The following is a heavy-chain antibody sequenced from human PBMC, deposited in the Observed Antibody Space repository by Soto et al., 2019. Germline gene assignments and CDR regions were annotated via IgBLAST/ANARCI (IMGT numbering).Heavy chain of an antibody. CDR2: IYNSGRT. Sequence: SETLSLTCTVSGGSISSYYWSWIRQPPGKGLEWIGYIYNSGRTNYNPSLKSRVTISVDTSKNQFSLKLSSVTAADTAVYYCARRYGYSFEYWGQGTLVTVSS. V-gene: IGHV4-59*08. CDR1: GGSISSYY. J-gene: IGHJ4*02. D-gene: IGHD1-1*01. CDR3: ARRYGYSFEY.